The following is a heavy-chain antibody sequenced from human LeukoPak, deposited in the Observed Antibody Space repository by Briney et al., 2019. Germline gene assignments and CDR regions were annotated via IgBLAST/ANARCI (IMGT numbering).Heavy chain of an antibody. CDR3: ASTSLPADYGDRYGWFDP. Sequence: PSETLSLTCTVSGGSISSSSYYWGWIRQPPGKGLEWIGSIYYSGSTYYNPSLKSRVTILVDTSKKQFSLKLSSVTAADTAVYYCASTSLPADYGDRYGWFDPWGQGTLVTVSS. V-gene: IGHV4-39*07. CDR1: GGSISSSSYY. J-gene: IGHJ5*02. D-gene: IGHD4-17*01. CDR2: IYYSGST.